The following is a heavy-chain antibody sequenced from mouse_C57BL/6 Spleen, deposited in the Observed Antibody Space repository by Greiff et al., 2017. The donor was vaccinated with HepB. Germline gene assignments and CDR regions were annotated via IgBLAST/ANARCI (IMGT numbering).Heavy chain of an antibody. Sequence: QVQLKQPGAELVMPGASVKLSCKASGYTFTSYWMHWVKQRPGQGLEWIGEIDPSDSYTNYNQKFKGKSTLTVDKSSSTAYMQLSSLTSEDSAVYYCARKGSGSSLDYWGQGTTLTVSS. D-gene: IGHD1-1*01. J-gene: IGHJ2*01. CDR1: GYTFTSYW. V-gene: IGHV1-69*01. CDR2: IDPSDSYT. CDR3: ARKGSGSSLDY.